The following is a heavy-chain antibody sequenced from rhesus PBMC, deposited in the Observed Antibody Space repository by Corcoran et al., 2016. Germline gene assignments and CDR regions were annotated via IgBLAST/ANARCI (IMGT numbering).Heavy chain of an antibody. V-gene: IGHV4-169*02. CDR1: GGSISSSY. Sequence: QLQLQESGPGLVKPSETLSVTCAVSGGSISSSYWSWIRQAPGKGLEWIGYIYGSGSSTNYNPSLKSRVTLSVDPSKTQLSLKLSSVTAADTAVYYCASGYYNIWTGYSNAFDFWGQGLRVTVSS. D-gene: IGHD3-3*01. J-gene: IGHJ3*01. CDR3: ASGYYNIWTGYSNAFDF. CDR2: IYGSGSST.